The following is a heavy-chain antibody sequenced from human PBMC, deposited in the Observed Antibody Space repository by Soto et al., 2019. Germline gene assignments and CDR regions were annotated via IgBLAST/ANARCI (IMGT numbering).Heavy chain of an antibody. D-gene: IGHD3-22*01. V-gene: IGHV3-23*01. CDR2: IAGGGGAT. CDR3: ATVAHPNSGYYQYYCGS. Sequence: EVQLLESGGGLAQPGGSLRLSCAASGFTFNTYAMNWVRQAPGKGLEWVSTIAGGGGATYYADSVKGRFTIARDNSKNTLYLQMHNLRAEDTALYYCATVAHPNSGYYQYYCGSWGQGALVTVSS. J-gene: IGHJ5*02. CDR1: GFTFNTYA.